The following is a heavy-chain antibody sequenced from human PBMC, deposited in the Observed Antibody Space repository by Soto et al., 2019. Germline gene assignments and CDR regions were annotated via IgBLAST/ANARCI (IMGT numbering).Heavy chain of an antibody. Sequence: SETLSLTCTVSGGSISSGGYYWSWIRQHPGKGLEWIGYIYYSGSTYYNPSLKSRVTISVDTSKNQFSLKLSSVTAADTAVYYCAREAVAGTSDYWGQGTLVTVSS. D-gene: IGHD6-19*01. J-gene: IGHJ4*02. V-gene: IGHV4-31*03. CDR3: AREAVAGTSDY. CDR1: GGSISSGGYY. CDR2: IYYSGST.